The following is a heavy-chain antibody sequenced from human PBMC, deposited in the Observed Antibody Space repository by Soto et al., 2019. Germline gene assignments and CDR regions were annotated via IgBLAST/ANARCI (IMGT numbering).Heavy chain of an antibody. D-gene: IGHD1-1*01. Sequence: SETLSLTCTLSGGSVRSPDWWNWVRQSPDKGLEWIAEVHISGHSNYNPSLRSRVSVSIDSSKNQFYLNLNSVTAADTAIYYCARVRQGCSANNCYFDPWGQGTQVTVS. CDR2: VHISGHS. J-gene: IGHJ5*01. CDR3: ARVRQGCSANNCYFDP. CDR1: GGSVRSPDW. V-gene: IGHV4-4*02.